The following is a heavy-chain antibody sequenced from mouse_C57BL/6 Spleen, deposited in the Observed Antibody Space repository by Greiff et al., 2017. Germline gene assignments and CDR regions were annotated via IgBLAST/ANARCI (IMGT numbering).Heavy chain of an antibody. Sequence: QVQLQQPGAELVKPGASVKLSCKASGYTFTSYWMHWVKQRPGQGLEWIGMIHPNSGSTNYNEKFKSKATLTVDKSSSTAYMQLSSLTSEDSAVYYCASGSGYGNYFDYWGQGTTLTVSS. CDR3: ASGSGYGNYFDY. CDR2: IHPNSGST. CDR1: GYTFTSYW. J-gene: IGHJ2*01. V-gene: IGHV1-64*01. D-gene: IGHD3-2*02.